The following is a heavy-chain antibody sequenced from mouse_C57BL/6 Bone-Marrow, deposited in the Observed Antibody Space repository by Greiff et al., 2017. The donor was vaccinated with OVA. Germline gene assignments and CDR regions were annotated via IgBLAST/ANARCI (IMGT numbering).Heavy chain of an antibody. CDR1: GFTFSDYG. D-gene: IGHD2-2*01. J-gene: IGHJ4*01. CDR3: AQKGGLRAMDY. Sequence: EVKLVESGGGLVKPGGSLKLSCAASGFTFSDYGMHWVRQAPEKGLEWVAYISSGSSTIYYADTVKGRFTISRDNAKNTLFLQMTSLRSEDTAMYYCAQKGGLRAMDYWGQGTSVTVSS. CDR2: ISSGSSTI. V-gene: IGHV5-17*01.